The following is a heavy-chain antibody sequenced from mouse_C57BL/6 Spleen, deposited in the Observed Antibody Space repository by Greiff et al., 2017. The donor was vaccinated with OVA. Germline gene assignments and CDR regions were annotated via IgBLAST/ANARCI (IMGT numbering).Heavy chain of an antibody. D-gene: IGHD1-1*01. J-gene: IGHJ4*01. V-gene: IGHV1-72*01. CDR1: GYTFTSYW. Sequence: QVQLQQPGAELVKPGASVKLSCKASGYTFTSYWMHWVKQRPGRGLEWIGRIDPNSGGTKYNEKFKSKATLTVDKPSSTAYMQLSSLTSEDSAVYYCARSEFITTVVSYYAMDYWGQGTSVTVSS. CDR2: IDPNSGGT. CDR3: ARSEFITTVVSYYAMDY.